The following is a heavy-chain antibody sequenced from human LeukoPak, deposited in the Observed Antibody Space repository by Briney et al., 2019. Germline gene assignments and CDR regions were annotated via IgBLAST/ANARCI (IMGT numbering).Heavy chain of an antibody. J-gene: IGHJ4*02. Sequence: PGGSLRLSCAVSGLTFSSYSMNWVRQAPGKGLEWVSYISSSGGKTYYADSVRGRFTISRDNAKNSLYLQMNTLRVEDTAMYYCTRGFDISDYWGQGTVVTVSS. CDR2: ISSSGGKT. V-gene: IGHV3-48*04. D-gene: IGHD3-3*02. CDR3: TRGFDISDY. CDR1: GLTFSSYS.